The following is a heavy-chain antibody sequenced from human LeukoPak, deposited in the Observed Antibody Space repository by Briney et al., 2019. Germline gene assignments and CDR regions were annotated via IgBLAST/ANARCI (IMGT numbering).Heavy chain of an antibody. CDR2: ISSSGSTI. CDR3: ARDPESSSDAFDI. Sequence: PGGSLRLSCAASGFTFSDYYMSWIRQAPGKGLEWVSYISSSGSTIYYADSVKGRFTISRDNAKNSLYLQMNSLRAEDTAVYCCARDPESSSDAFDIWGQGTMVTVSS. V-gene: IGHV3-11*01. CDR1: GFTFSDYY. D-gene: IGHD1-14*01. J-gene: IGHJ3*02.